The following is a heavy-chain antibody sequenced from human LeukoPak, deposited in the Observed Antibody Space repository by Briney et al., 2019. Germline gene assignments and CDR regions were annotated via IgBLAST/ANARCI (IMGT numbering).Heavy chain of an antibody. CDR1: GGSFSGYY. CDR3: ARRRQYHSSVFWNFDL. CDR2: INHSGST. J-gene: IGHJ2*01. D-gene: IGHD2-2*01. Sequence: SETLSLTCAVYGGSFSGYYWSWIRQSPGKGLEWIGEINHSGSTNYNPSLKSRVTISVDTSKNQFSLKLRSVTAADTAVYYCARRRQYHSSVFWNFDLWGRGTLVTVSS. V-gene: IGHV4-34*01.